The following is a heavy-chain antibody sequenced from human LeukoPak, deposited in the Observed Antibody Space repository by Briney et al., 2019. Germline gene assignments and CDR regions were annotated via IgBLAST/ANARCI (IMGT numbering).Heavy chain of an antibody. Sequence: GSLRLSCAASGFNFINNNMHWVRQAPGQGREWLAFIEHNGASKKYADSVRGRFTISRDNSNNMLYLEMNSLRNEDTAVYNCAKDFRWSFHYWGQGTLVTVSS. J-gene: IGHJ4*02. CDR3: AKDFRWSFHY. CDR2: IEHNGASK. D-gene: IGHD3-3*01. CDR1: GFNFINNN. V-gene: IGHV3-30*02.